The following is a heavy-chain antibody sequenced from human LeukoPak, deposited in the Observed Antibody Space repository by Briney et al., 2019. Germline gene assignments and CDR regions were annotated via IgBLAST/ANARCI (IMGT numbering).Heavy chain of an antibody. V-gene: IGHV4-61*02. D-gene: IGHD5-24*01. CDR1: GGSISSGSYY. CDR3: ARVSSITVGAFDI. Sequence: SETLSLTCTVSGGSISSGSYYWSWIRQPAGKGLECIGRIYPSGSTNYNPSLKSQVTMSVDTSKNQFSLKLNSVTAADTAVYYCARVSSITVGAFDIWGQGTMVTVSS. CDR2: IYPSGST. J-gene: IGHJ3*02.